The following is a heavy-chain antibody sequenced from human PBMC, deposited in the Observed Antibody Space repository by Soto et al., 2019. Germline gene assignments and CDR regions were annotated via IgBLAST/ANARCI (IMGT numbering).Heavy chain of an antibody. D-gene: IGHD4-17*01. CDR3: ARYPTLTNYFFHGMDV. Sequence: ESLTISVNGSGYTFTNDWLVLVRQIPGKGLEWMGIIYPGDSDTRYSPSFQGQVTISADRSISTAYLQWRSLKASDTGMYYCARYPTLTNYFFHGMDVWGQGTTVTVSS. J-gene: IGHJ6*02. CDR1: GYTFTNDW. CDR2: IYPGDSDT. V-gene: IGHV5-51*01.